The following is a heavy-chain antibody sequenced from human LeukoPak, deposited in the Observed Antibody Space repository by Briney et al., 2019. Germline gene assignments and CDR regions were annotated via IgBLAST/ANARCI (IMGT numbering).Heavy chain of an antibody. CDR1: GFTFSSFE. CDR2: ISHTFDV. Sequence: GGSLRLSCAASGFTFSSFEVNWVRQAPGKGLEWISHISHTFDVKYADSVKGRFTISRDNAKNSQYLQMTSLRAQDTGIYYCARSSGSYRPFDSWGQGTLVIVSS. J-gene: IGHJ4*02. D-gene: IGHD3-22*01. V-gene: IGHV3-48*03. CDR3: ARSSGSYRPFDS.